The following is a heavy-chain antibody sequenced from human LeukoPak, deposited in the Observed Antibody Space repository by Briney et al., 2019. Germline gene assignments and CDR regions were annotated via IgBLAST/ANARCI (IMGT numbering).Heavy chain of an antibody. Sequence: GGSLRLSCAASGFTFDNYAMSWVRQAPGKGLEWVAVIWYDGSNRYYADPVKGRFTVSRDNSKNTLYLQMNSLRAEDTAVYYCARAKGVSTGYRPTDYWGQGTLVTVSS. CDR3: ARAKGVSTGYRPTDY. CDR1: GFTFDNYA. D-gene: IGHD3-22*01. V-gene: IGHV3-33*08. J-gene: IGHJ4*02. CDR2: IWYDGSNR.